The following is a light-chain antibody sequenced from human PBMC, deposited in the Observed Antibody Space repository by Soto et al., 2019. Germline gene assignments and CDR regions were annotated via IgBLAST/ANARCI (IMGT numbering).Light chain of an antibody. CDR1: QSISSY. CDR3: QQSYSTPFT. V-gene: IGKV1-39*01. Sequence: DIQMTQSPSSLSASVGDRVTITCQASQSISSYLNWYQQKPGKAPKLLIHAASSLESGVPSRFSGSGSGTDFSLTISRLQPEDRATYYCQQSYSTPFTFGPGTKVDV. J-gene: IGKJ3*01. CDR2: AAS.